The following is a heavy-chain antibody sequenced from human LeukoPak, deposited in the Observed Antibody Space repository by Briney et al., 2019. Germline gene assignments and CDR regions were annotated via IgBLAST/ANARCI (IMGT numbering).Heavy chain of an antibody. CDR3: AKDNPLSVVVTAADYYGMDV. V-gene: IGHV3-23*01. CDR2: ISGSGGST. D-gene: IGHD2-21*02. Sequence: GGSLRLSCAASGFTFSSYAMSWVRQAPGKGLEWVSAISGSGGSTYYADSVKGRFTISRDNSKNTLYLQMNSLRAEDTAVYYCAKDNPLSVVVTAADYYGMDVWGQGTTVTVSS. CDR1: GFTFSSYA. J-gene: IGHJ6*02.